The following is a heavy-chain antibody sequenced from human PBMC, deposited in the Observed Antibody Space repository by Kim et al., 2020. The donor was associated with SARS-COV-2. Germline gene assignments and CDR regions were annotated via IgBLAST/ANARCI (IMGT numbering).Heavy chain of an antibody. CDR2: IWYDGSNK. CDR3: ARDTTYGDYYFDY. V-gene: IGHV3-33*01. Sequence: GGSLRLSCAASGFTFSSYGMHWVRQAPGKGLEWVAVIWYDGSNKYYADSVKGRFTISRDNSKNTLYLQMNSLRAEDTAVYYCARDTTYGDYYFDYWGQGTLVTVSS. CDR1: GFTFSSYG. J-gene: IGHJ4*02. D-gene: IGHD4-17*01.